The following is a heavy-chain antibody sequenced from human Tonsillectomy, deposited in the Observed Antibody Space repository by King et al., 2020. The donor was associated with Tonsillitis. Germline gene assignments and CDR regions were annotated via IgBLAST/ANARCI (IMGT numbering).Heavy chain of an antibody. CDR1: GFTFGDYD. J-gene: IGHJ3*02. CDR2: INWSGGST. Sequence: DVQLVESGGGVVRPGGSLRLSCAASGFTFGDYDMSWVRQATGKGLEWVSAINWSGGSTGYADSVKGRFTISRDNAKNSLYLQMKSLRAEDTALYYCARDGDYYDSSGYRYDAFDIWGQGTMVTVSS. CDR3: ARDGDYYDSSGYRYDAFDI. V-gene: IGHV3-20*04. D-gene: IGHD3-22*01.